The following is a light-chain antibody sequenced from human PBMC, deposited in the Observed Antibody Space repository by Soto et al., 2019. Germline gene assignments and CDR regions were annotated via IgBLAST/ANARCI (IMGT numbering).Light chain of an antibody. J-gene: IGLJ2*01. V-gene: IGLV2-14*01. Sequence: QSVLTQPASVSGSPGQSITISCTGTSSDIGGYNYVSWYQQHPGKAPKLMIYEVSNRPSGVSNRFSGSKSGNTASLTISGLQAEDEADYYCSSFISTTTLFGGGTKLTVL. CDR2: EVS. CDR1: SSDIGGYNY. CDR3: SSFISTTTL.